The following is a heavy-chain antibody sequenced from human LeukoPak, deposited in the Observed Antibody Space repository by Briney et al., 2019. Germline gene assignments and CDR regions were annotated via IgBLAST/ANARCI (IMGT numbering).Heavy chain of an antibody. CDR1: GFTFSGYW. CDR3: ARDRGFGADDS. J-gene: IGHJ4*02. V-gene: IGHV3-7*01. CDR2: IHKDGSAK. Sequence: QPGGSLRLSCGASGFTFSGYWMSWVRQAPGKGLEWVANIHKDGSAKRYVDSVKGRFTISRDNAKSSLYLQMNSLGVEDTAVYYCARDRGFGADDSWGQGSLVTVSS. D-gene: IGHD3-10*01.